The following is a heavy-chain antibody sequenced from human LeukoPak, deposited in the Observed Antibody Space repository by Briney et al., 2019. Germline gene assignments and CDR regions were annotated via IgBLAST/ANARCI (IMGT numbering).Heavy chain of an antibody. CDR2: INPNSGGT. Sequence: GASAKVSCKASGYSFIGHYIHWVRQAPGQGLEWMGRINPNSGGTNYAQRFQGRVTLTGDTSNSTAYMELSWLRSDDTAVYYCATITNLFFDGSGYSNVDSWGQGTLVIVSS. D-gene: IGHD3-22*01. CDR3: ATITNLFFDGSGYSNVDS. V-gene: IGHV1-2*06. J-gene: IGHJ4*02. CDR1: GYSFIGHY.